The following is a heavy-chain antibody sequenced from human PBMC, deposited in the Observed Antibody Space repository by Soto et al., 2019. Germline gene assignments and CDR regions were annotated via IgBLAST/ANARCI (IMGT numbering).Heavy chain of an antibody. D-gene: IGHD3-22*01. V-gene: IGHV1-69*01. CDR1: GGTFSSHA. CDR3: ARARGRAIIVGVTGTFDV. CDR2: ILAILGKA. Sequence: QVQLVQSGAEVKKPGSSVKVSFKASGGTFSSHAISWVRQAPGQGLEWMGGILAILGKANYEEKFRGRVTITADESTSTAYMELSRLRSEDTAVYYCARARGRAIIVGVTGTFDVCGQGTLVTVSS. J-gene: IGHJ3*01.